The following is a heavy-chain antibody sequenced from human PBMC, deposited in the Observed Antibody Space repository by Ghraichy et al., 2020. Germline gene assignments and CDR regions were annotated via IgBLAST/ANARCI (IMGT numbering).Heavy chain of an antibody. CDR3: ARGLSGSGTYYIYYFDY. D-gene: IGHD3-10*01. CDR1: GYTFTSYD. CDR2: MNPNSGNR. J-gene: IGHJ4*02. V-gene: IGHV1-8*01. Sequence: ASVKVSCKASGYTFTSYDINWVRQATGQGLEWMGWMNPNSGNRGYAQKFQGRVTMTRDISMSTAYMELSGLRSEDTAVYYCARGLSGSGTYYIYYFDYWGQGTVVTVSS.